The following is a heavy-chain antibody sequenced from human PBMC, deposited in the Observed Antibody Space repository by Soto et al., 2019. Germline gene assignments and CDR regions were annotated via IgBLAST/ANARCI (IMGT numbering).Heavy chain of an antibody. D-gene: IGHD2-15*01. V-gene: IGHV3-66*01. CDR1: GFTVSSNY. CDR2: IYSGGST. CDR3: ARVGYCSGGSCYDGYYFDY. Sequence: EVQLVESGGGLVQPGGSLRLSCAASGFTVSSNYMSWVGQAPGKGLEWVSVIYSGGSTYYADSVKGRFTISRDNSKNTLYLQMNSLRADDTAVYYCARVGYCSGGSCYDGYYFDYWGQGTLVTVSS. J-gene: IGHJ4*02.